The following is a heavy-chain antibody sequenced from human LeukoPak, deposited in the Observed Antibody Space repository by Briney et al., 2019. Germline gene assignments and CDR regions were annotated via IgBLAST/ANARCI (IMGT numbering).Heavy chain of an antibody. Sequence: GGSLRLSCAASGFTFNNFAMSWVRQAPGKGLEWVSAISGSGGSTYYADSVKGRFTISRDNSKNTLYLQMNSLRAEDTAVYYCAKVRASYGLSLGGYWGQGTLVTVSS. CDR3: AKVRASYGLSLGGY. V-gene: IGHV3-23*01. D-gene: IGHD3-16*01. J-gene: IGHJ4*02. CDR2: ISGSGGST. CDR1: GFTFNNFA.